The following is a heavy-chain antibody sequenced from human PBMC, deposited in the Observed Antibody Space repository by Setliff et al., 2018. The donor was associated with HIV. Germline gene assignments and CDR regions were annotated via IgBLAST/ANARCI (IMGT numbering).Heavy chain of an antibody. D-gene: IGHD3-22*01. J-gene: IGHJ4*02. CDR1: GFTVSSHY. V-gene: IGHV3-66*02. Sequence: TGGSLRLSCAASGFTVSSHYMSWVRQAPGKGLEWVSTIYSDGSTYHADSVKGRFTLSRDTSKNTLSLQMNSLRPEDTAVFYCARVRLYSSALDYWGQGTLVTV. CDR2: IYSDGST. CDR3: ARVRLYSSALDY.